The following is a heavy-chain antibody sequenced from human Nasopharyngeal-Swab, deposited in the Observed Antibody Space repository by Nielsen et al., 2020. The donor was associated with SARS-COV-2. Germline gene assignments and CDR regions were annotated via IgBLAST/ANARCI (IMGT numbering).Heavy chain of an antibody. J-gene: IGHJ5*02. CDR1: GSSLSSYE. CDR3: ARVSGYSGYDFYNWFDP. V-gene: IGHV3-48*03. CDR2: ISSSGSTI. D-gene: IGHD5-12*01. Sequence: GQSLRLSSAASGSSLSSYEMNWVRQAPGKGLEWVSYISSSGSTIYYADSVKGRFTISRDNAKKSLYLQMNSLRAEDTAVYYCARVSGYSGYDFYNWFDPWGQGTLVTVSS.